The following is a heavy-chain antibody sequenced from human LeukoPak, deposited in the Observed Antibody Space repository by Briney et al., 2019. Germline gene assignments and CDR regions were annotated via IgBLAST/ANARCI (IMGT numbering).Heavy chain of an antibody. J-gene: IGHJ4*02. CDR1: GDIVSSNSAA. V-gene: IGHV6-1*01. CDR2: TYYRSKLYN. D-gene: IGHD6-13*01. CDR3: ARDMGSSFNPYYFDY. Sequence: SQTLSLTCAVSGDIVSSNSAAWNWIRQSPSRGLEWLGRTYYRSKLYNDYAVSVKSRITINPDTSKNQFSLQLNSVTPEDTAVYYCARDMGSSFNPYYFDYWGQGTLVTVSS.